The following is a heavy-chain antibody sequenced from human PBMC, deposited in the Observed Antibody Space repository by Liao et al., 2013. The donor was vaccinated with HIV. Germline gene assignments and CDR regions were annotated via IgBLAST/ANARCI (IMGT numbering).Heavy chain of an antibody. CDR3: ARGYYDSSGYYLIDY. J-gene: IGHJ4*02. Sequence: QVQLQESGPGLVKPSETLSLTCTVSGGSISSYYWSWIRQPPGKGLEWIGYIYYSGSTNYNPSLKSRVTISVDTSKNQFSLKLSSVTAADTAVYYCARGYYDSSGYYLIDYWGQGTLVTVSS. V-gene: IGHV4-59*01. D-gene: IGHD3-22*01. CDR2: IYYSGST. CDR1: GGSISSYY.